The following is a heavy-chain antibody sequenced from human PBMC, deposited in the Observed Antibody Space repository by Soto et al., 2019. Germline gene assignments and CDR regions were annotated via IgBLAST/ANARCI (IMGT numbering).Heavy chain of an antibody. D-gene: IGHD6-13*01. V-gene: IGHV3-23*01. CDR3: ASRFSSSWSALDY. Sequence: GGSLRLSCAASGFTFSSYAMSWVRQAPGKGLEWVSAIIYSGDSTYYADSVKGRFTISRDNSKNTLYLQMNSLRAEDTAVYYCASRFSSSWSALDYWGQGTLVTVSS. CDR2: IIYSGDST. J-gene: IGHJ4*02. CDR1: GFTFSSYA.